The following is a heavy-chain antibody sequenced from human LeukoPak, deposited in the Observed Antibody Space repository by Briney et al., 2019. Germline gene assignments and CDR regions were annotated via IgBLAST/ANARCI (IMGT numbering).Heavy chain of an antibody. CDR2: ISSSGSTI. CDR1: GFTFSDYC. D-gene: IGHD3-22*01. V-gene: IGHV3-11*01. Sequence: GGSLRLSCAASGFTFSDYCMSWIRQAPGKGLEWVSYISSSGSTIYYADSVKGRFTISRDNAKNSLYLQMNSLRAEDTAVYYCARDFSSGYYYGSGNDAFDIWGQGTMVTVSS. J-gene: IGHJ3*02. CDR3: ARDFSSGYYYGSGNDAFDI.